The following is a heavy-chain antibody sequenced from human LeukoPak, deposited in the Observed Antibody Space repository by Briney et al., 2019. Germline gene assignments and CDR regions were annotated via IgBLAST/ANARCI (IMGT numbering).Heavy chain of an antibody. J-gene: IGHJ5*02. CDR3: ARGRKAHNWFDP. CDR1: GYTFTSYD. V-gene: IGHV1-8*01. Sequence: ASVKVSCKASGYTFTSYDINWVRQATGQGLEWMGWMNPNSGNTGYAQKLQGRVTMTRNTSISTAYMELSSLRSEDTAVYYCARGRKAHNWFDPWGQGTLVTVSS. CDR2: MNPNSGNT.